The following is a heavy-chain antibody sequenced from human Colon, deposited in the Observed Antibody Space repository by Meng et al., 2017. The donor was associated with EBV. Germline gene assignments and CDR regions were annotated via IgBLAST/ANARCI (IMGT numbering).Heavy chain of an antibody. CDR3: ARYGDYAPKD. V-gene: IGHV3-53*01. Sequence: EGRLVGLGGGLSQPGGSLRLSCAASGFTVSSNYMTWVRQAPGKGLEWVSVIYSGGGTYLADSVKGRFTISRDNSKNTLYLQMNSLRAEDTAVYYCARYGDYAPKDWGQGTLVTVSS. J-gene: IGHJ4*02. CDR2: IYSGGGT. CDR1: GFTVSSNY. D-gene: IGHD4-17*01.